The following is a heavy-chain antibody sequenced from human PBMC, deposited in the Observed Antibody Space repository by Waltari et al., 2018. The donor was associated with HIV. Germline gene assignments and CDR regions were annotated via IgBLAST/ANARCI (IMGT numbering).Heavy chain of an antibody. CDR2: ISYSGTT. J-gene: IGHJ4*02. D-gene: IGHD3-10*01. CDR1: GDSISDPPFY. CDR3: VRHWVYGSVPSAIRTFDN. V-gene: IGHV4-39*01. Sequence: QLQMQESGPGLVKPSETLSLTCSLSGDSISDPPFYWGWIRQPPGKGLEWIGSISYSGTTYSKASLSSRVIVSVDTPKNQFSLHLRSVTAADTAVYYCVRHWVYGSVPSAIRTFDNWGQGTLVTVSS.